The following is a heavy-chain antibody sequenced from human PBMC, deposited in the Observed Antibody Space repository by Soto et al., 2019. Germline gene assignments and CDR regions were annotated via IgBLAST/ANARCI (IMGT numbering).Heavy chain of an antibody. Sequence: SVKGSWKASGGSFSSYAISWVRQAPGQGLEWMGGIIPIFGTANYAQKFQGRVTITADESTSTAYMELSSLRSEDTAVYYCASGDWITMVRGVIIFYAFDIWGQGTMVTVPS. CDR1: GGSFSSYA. J-gene: IGHJ3*02. CDR3: ASGDWITMVRGVIIFYAFDI. D-gene: IGHD3-10*01. V-gene: IGHV1-69*13. CDR2: IIPIFGTA.